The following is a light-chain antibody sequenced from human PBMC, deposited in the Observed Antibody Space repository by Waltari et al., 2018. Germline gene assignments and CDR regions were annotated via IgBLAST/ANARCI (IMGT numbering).Light chain of an antibody. V-gene: IGKV1-17*01. J-gene: IGKJ4*01. CDR2: STS. CDR3: QQRNSYPPT. CDR1: QDINNA. Sequence: DIQMTQSPSSLSASVGDKVTITCRASQDINNALAWYQQKPGKAPKLLIYSTSNLQSGVPSRFSGSGSGTDFTVTISILQPEDFAVYFCQQRNSYPPTFGGGTKVEVK.